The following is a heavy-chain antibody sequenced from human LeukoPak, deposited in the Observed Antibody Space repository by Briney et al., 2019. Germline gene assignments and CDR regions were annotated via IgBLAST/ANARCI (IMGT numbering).Heavy chain of an antibody. CDR3: TTSIVVVPAANPSGHYYGVDV. CDR2: IKSKTDGGTT. CDR1: GFTFSNAW. V-gene: IGHV3-15*01. J-gene: IGHJ6*02. Sequence: GGSLRLSCAASGFTFSNAWMSWVRQAPGKGLEWVGRIKSKTDGGTTDYAAPVKGRFTISRDDSKNTLYLQMNSLKTEDTAVYYCTTSIVVVPAANPSGHYYGVDVWGQGTTVTVSS. D-gene: IGHD2-2*01.